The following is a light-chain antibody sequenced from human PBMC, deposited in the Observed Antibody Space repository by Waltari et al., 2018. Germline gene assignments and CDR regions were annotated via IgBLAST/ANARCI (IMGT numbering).Light chain of an antibody. Sequence: ENVLTQSPGTLSLSPGDRATLSCRASHSVSSNNLAWYQQKPGQAPRLLIYAASSRATGITDRFSGSGSGTDFTLTISRVEPEDFAVYYCQQYANSPRTFGRGTKVEIK. V-gene: IGKV3-20*01. J-gene: IGKJ1*01. CDR3: QQYANSPRT. CDR2: AAS. CDR1: HSVSSNN.